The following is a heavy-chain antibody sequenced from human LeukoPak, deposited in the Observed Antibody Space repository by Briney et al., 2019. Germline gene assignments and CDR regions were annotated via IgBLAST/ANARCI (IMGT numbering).Heavy chain of an antibody. CDR2: ISYDGSNK. V-gene: IGHV3-30*03. D-gene: IGHD5-18*01. Sequence: GGSLRLSCAASGFTFSSYGMHWVRPAPGKGLEWVAVISYDGSNKYYADSVKGRFTISRDNSKNTLYLQMNSLRAEDTAVYYCARVGFRGYSYGYLYYFDYWGQGTLVTVSS. J-gene: IGHJ4*02. CDR1: GFTFSSYG. CDR3: ARVGFRGYSYGYLYYFDY.